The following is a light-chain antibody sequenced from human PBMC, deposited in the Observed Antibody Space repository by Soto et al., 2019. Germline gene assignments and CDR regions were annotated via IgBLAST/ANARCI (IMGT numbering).Light chain of an antibody. Sequence: EIVWTQSPATLSLSPGERATLSCRASQSVSSYLAWYQQKPGQAPRLLIYGASSRATGIPDRFNGSGSGTDFTLTISRLEPEDFAVYYCQQYGRSITFGQGTRLEI. CDR2: GAS. CDR3: QQYGRSIT. V-gene: IGKV3-20*01. CDR1: QSVSSY. J-gene: IGKJ5*01.